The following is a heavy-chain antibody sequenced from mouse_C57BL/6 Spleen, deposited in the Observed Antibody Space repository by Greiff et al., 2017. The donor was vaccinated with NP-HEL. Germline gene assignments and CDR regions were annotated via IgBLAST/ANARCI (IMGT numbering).Heavy chain of an antibody. CDR2: IYPGDGDT. CDR1: GYAFSSSW. V-gene: IGHV1-82*01. Sequence: VQLQQSGPELVKPGASVKISCKASGYAFSSSWMNWVKQRPGKGLEWIGRIYPGDGDTNYNGKFKGKATLTADKSSSTAYMQLSSLTSEDSAVYFCAGGPAGFAYWGQGTLVTVAA. J-gene: IGHJ3*01. CDR3: AGGPAGFAY.